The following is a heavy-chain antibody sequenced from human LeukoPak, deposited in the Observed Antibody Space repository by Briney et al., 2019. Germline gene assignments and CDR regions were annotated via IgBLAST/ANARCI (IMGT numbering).Heavy chain of an antibody. CDR2: IRYDGSNK. Sequence: GGSLRLSCAASGFTFSSYGMHWVRQAPGKGLEWVAFIRYDGSNKYYADSVKGRFTISRDNSKNTLYLQMNGLRAEDTAVYYCAKGVGYCSSTSCYYYYYYMDVWGKGTTVTVSS. CDR1: GFTFSSYG. J-gene: IGHJ6*03. D-gene: IGHD2-2*01. V-gene: IGHV3-30*02. CDR3: AKGVGYCSSTSCYYYYYYMDV.